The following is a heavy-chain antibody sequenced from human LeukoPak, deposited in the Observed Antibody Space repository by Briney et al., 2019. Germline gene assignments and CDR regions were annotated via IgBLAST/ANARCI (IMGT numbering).Heavy chain of an antibody. V-gene: IGHV5-51*01. J-gene: IGHJ4*02. CDR1: GYSFTSYW. CDR3: ARWGGYCSGGSCYPLYYFDS. D-gene: IGHD2-15*01. Sequence: GESLKISCQGSGYSFTSYWIGWVRQMPGKGLEWMGIIHPPDSDTRYSPSFQGQVTISADKSISTAYLQWNSLKASDIAMYYCARWGGYCSGGSCYPLYYFDSWGQGTLVTVSS. CDR2: IHPPDSDT.